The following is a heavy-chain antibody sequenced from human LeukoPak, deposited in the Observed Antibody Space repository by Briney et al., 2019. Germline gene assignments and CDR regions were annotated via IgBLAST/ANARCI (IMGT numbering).Heavy chain of an antibody. Sequence: PGGSLRLSCAASGFTFDDYGMSWVRQAPGKGLEWVSGINWNGGSTGYADSVKGRFTISRDNAKNSLYLQMNSLRAEDTALYYCARELNYYDSYAFDIWGQGTMVTVSS. D-gene: IGHD3-22*01. CDR3: ARELNYYDSYAFDI. CDR2: INWNGGST. J-gene: IGHJ3*02. CDR1: GFTFDDYG. V-gene: IGHV3-20*04.